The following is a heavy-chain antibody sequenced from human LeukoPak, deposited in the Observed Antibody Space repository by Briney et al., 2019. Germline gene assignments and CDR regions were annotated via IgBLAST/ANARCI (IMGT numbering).Heavy chain of an antibody. Sequence: PSETLSLTCTVSGGSVSSGSYYWGWIRQPPGKGLEWIGNIYYSGSTYYNPSLKSRVTISVDTSKNQFSLKLSSVTAADTAVYYCARAGGYSYGYVRANSPPIDYWGQGTLVTVSS. CDR1: GGSVSSGSYY. V-gene: IGHV4-39*07. D-gene: IGHD5-18*01. J-gene: IGHJ4*02. CDR3: ARAGGYSYGYVRANSPPIDY. CDR2: IYYSGST.